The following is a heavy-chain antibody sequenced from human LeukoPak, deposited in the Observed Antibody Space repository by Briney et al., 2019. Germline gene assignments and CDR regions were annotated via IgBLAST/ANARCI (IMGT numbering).Heavy chain of an antibody. CDR2: IYYSGST. Sequence: SETLSLTCTVSGGSISSYYWSWIRQPPGKGLEWIGYIYYSGSTNYNPSLKSRVTISVDTSKNQFSLKLSSVTAADTAVYYCARSYSGYDSALDYWGQGTLVTVSS. CDR1: GGSISSYY. D-gene: IGHD5-12*01. CDR3: ARSYSGYDSALDY. J-gene: IGHJ4*02. V-gene: IGHV4-59*01.